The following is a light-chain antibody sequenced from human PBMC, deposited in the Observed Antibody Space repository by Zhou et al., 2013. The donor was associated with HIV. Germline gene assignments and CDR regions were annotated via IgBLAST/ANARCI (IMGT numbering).Light chain of an antibody. CDR1: HSISTY. J-gene: IGKJ1*01. CDR3: QQYNGYSGT. CDR2: AAS. Sequence: AIRMTQSPSSFSASTGDRVTITCRATHSISTYVAWFQQKPGKAPKLLVYAASTLQSGVPSRFSATGSGTDFTLTIGCLQSEDFATYYCQQYNGYSGTFGQGTKVEIK. V-gene: IGKV1-8*01.